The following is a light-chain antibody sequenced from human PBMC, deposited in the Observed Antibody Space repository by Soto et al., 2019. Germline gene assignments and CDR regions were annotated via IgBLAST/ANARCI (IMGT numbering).Light chain of an antibody. CDR1: NSDVGGYNY. J-gene: IGLJ1*01. Sequence: QSVLTQPASVSGSPGQSITISCTGTNSDVGGYNYVSWYQQHPGKAPKLMIYDVSNRPSGVSNRFSASKSGNTASLTISGLQAEDEADYYCSSYTGSSTLVFGTGTKVTVL. CDR2: DVS. V-gene: IGLV2-14*03. CDR3: SSYTGSSTLV.